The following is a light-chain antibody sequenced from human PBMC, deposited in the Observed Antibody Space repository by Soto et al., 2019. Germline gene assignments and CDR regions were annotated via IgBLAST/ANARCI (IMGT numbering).Light chain of an antibody. J-gene: IGLJ2*01. CDR3: QAYDSSLSAGV. CDR2: QNH. Sequence: QSVLTQPPSVSGAPGQRVSISCTGSSSNIGAGYDVHWYEHPPGTAPKLLIYQNHKRPSGVPDRFSGSKSGTSASLAITGLQAEDEADYYCQAYDSSLSAGVFGGGTKLTVL. V-gene: IGLV1-40*01. CDR1: SSNIGAGYD.